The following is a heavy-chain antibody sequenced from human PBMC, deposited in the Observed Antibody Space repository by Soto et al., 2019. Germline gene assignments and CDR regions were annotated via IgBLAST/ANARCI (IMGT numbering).Heavy chain of an antibody. CDR2: IIPIFGTA. V-gene: IGHV1-69*01. Sequence: PAEVSCEHSGGGFSNYAIFCVRQDPGQGLEWMGGIIPIFGTANYAQKFQGRVTITADESTSTAYMELSSLRSEDTAVYYCARGYYYDSSGYYLDYWGQGTLVTGSS. CDR3: ARGYYYDSSGYYLDY. CDR1: GGGFSNYA. J-gene: IGHJ4*02. D-gene: IGHD3-22*01.